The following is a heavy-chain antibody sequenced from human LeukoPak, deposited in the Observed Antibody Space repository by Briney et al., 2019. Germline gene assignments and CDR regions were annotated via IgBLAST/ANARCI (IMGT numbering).Heavy chain of an antibody. D-gene: IGHD6-19*01. J-gene: IGHJ4*02. CDR1: GFTFSGYS. CDR3: ARVEAWQWLARLDPSPFDH. Sequence: GGSLRLSCTASGFTFSGYSMNWVRQAPGKGLERVASISSTSSYIYYADSMKGRFTISRDNAKNSLYLQMSGLRAEDTAVYYCARVEAWQWLARLDPSPFDHWGQGALVTVSS. CDR2: ISSTSSYI. V-gene: IGHV3-21*06.